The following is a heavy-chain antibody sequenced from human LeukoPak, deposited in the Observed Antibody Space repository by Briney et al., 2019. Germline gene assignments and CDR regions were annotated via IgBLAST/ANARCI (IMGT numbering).Heavy chain of an antibody. Sequence: PGGSLRLSCAASGFTFSTCAMTWVRQAPGKGLEWVSTISGFGGSTYYADSVKGRFTISRDNSKNTLYLQMNNLRAEDTAVYHCAKGGHRSPFDYWGQGTLVTVSS. CDR1: GFTFSTCA. J-gene: IGHJ4*02. D-gene: IGHD5-12*01. CDR2: ISGFGGST. V-gene: IGHV3-23*01. CDR3: AKGGHRSPFDY.